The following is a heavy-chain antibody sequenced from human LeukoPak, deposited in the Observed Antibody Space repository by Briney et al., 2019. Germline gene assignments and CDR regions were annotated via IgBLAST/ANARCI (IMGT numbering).Heavy chain of an antibody. J-gene: IGHJ4*02. CDR2: IHPGDSNT. Sequence: GGSLKISCKGSEDSFTSHWIGWVRQMPGKGLEWMGIIHPGDSNTRYSPSFQGQVTISADKSISTAYLQWSSLKASDTAMYYCARPTRYNNNWGQGTLVTVSS. V-gene: IGHV5-51*01. CDR1: EDSFTSHW. CDR3: ARPTRYNNN. D-gene: IGHD1-14*01.